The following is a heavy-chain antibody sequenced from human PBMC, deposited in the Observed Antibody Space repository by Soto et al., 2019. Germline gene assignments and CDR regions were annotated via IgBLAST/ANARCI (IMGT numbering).Heavy chain of an antibody. CDR1: GGSLSGYY. D-gene: IGHD3-10*01. Sequence: SETLSLTCAVYGGSLSGYYWSWIRQPPGKGLEWIGEINHSGSTNYNPSLKSRVTISVDTSKNQFSLKLSSVTAADTAVYYCARAERGVRGVTNYGMDVWGQGTTVTVSS. CDR2: INHSGST. CDR3: ARAERGVRGVTNYGMDV. J-gene: IGHJ6*02. V-gene: IGHV4-34*01.